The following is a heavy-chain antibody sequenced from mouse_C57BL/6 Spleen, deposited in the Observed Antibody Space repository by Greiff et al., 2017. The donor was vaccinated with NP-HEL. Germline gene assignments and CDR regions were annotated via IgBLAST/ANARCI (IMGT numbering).Heavy chain of an antibody. Sequence: VQLQQSGAELVRPGASVKLSCTASGFNIKDDYMHWVKQRPEQGLEWIGWIDPENGDTEYASKFQGKATITADTSSNTAYLQLSSLTSEDTAVYYCTLANFDYWGQGTTLTVSS. CDR2: IDPENGDT. CDR3: TLANFDY. CDR1: GFNIKDDY. J-gene: IGHJ2*01. V-gene: IGHV14-4*01.